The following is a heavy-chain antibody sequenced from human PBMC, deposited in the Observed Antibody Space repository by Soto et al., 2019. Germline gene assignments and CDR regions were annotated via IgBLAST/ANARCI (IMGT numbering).Heavy chain of an antibody. V-gene: IGHV6-1*01. CDR3: ARGRFYGGFEYYFDY. J-gene: IGHJ4*02. CDR2: TYYRSKWYN. CDR1: GNSVAINSAA. Sequence: SQTLSLTCAISGNSVAINSAAWNWIRQSPSRGLEWLGRTYYRSKWYNDYAVSVKSRITINPDTSKNQFSLQLNSVTPEDTAVYYCARGRFYGGFEYYFDYWGQGTLVTVSS. D-gene: IGHD3-3*01.